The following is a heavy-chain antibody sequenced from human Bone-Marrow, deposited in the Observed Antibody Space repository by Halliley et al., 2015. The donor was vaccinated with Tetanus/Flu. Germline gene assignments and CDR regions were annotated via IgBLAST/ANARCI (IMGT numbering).Heavy chain of an antibody. CDR1: GFSFRSYG. CDR3: ARGGLVEAGTPLWL. Sequence: SGFSFRSYGMQWVRQAPGKGLEWVAVISYDGSFKFYADSVKSRFNISRDNSKNTLYFQMNSLRSEDTGVYYCARGGLVEAGTPLWLWGQGTLVTVSS. D-gene: IGHD2-15*01. V-gene: IGHV3-30*03. J-gene: IGHJ4*02. CDR2: ISYDGSFK.